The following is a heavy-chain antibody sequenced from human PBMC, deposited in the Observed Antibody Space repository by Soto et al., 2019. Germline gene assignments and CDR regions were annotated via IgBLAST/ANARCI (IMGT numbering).Heavy chain of an antibody. CDR2: IWYDGSNK. CDR3: ARPTSVSYYYYYGMDV. Sequence: QVQLVESGGGVAQPGRSLRLSCAASGFTFSSYGMHWVRQAPGKGLEWVAVIWYDGSNKYYADSVKGRFTISRDNSKNTLYLQMNSLRAEDTAVYYCARPTSVSYYYYYGMDVWGQGTTVTVSS. J-gene: IGHJ6*02. V-gene: IGHV3-33*01. D-gene: IGHD1-1*01. CDR1: GFTFSSYG.